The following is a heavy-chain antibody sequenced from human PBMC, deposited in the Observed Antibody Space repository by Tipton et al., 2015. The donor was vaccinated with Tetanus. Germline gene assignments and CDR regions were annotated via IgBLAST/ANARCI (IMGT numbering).Heavy chain of an antibody. V-gene: IGHV4-34*01. CDR2: VHHSGST. J-gene: IGHJ4*02. Sequence: TLSLTCAVYGGSFSGHYWSWMHQPPGKGLEWIGEVHHSGSTKYNPSLKSRVTISVDTSKNQFSLNLTSVTAADTALFYCARVDSAKDRIDHWGQGTLVTVSS. D-gene: IGHD1-26*01. CDR3: ARVDSAKDRIDH. CDR1: GGSFSGHY.